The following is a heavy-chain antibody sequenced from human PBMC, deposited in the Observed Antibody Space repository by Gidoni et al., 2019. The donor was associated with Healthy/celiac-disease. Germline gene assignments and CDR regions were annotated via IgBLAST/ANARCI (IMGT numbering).Heavy chain of an antibody. Sequence: EVQLVESGGGLVQPGRSLRLSCTASGFTFGAYAMSWFRQAPGKGLEWVGFIRSKAYGGTTEYAASVKGRFTISRDDSKSIAYLQMNSLKTEDTAVYYCTRDYIWGSYRYSFDYWGQGTLVTVSS. CDR1: GFTFGAYA. CDR3: TRDYIWGSYRYSFDY. CDR2: IRSKAYGGTT. D-gene: IGHD3-16*02. V-gene: IGHV3-49*03. J-gene: IGHJ4*02.